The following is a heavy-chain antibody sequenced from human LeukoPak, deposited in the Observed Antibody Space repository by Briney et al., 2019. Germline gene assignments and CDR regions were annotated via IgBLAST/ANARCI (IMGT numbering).Heavy chain of an antibody. Sequence: SETLSLTCAVYGGSFSGYYWSWIRQPPGKGLEWIGEINHSGSTNYNPSLKSRVTISVDTSKNQFSLKLSSVTAADTAVYYCARGVLGYCTNGVCRYYYYYMDVWGKGTTVTVSS. J-gene: IGHJ6*03. D-gene: IGHD2-8*01. CDR3: ARGVLGYCTNGVCRYYYYYMDV. CDR1: GGSFSGYY. V-gene: IGHV4-34*01. CDR2: INHSGST.